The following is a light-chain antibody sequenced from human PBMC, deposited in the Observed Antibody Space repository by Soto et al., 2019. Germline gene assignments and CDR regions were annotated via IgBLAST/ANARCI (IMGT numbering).Light chain of an antibody. CDR3: LKYGSSPGWT. Sequence: EIVMTQSPVTLSVSPGERATLSCRASQTVDSNFLAWYQQKPGQAPRLLIYAASTRATGIPDRFSGSGSGTDFTLTISRLDPEDFAVYYCLKYGSSPGWTFGPGTKVDIK. CDR2: AAS. V-gene: IGKV3-20*01. J-gene: IGKJ1*01. CDR1: QTVDSNF.